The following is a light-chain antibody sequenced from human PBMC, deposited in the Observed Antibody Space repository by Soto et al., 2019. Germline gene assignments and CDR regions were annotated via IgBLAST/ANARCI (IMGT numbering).Light chain of an antibody. J-gene: IGLJ2*01. V-gene: IGLV2-8*01. CDR3: ASYAGSNIPVL. CDR1: SSDVGGYNF. Sequence: QSVLTQPPSASGSPGQSITISCTGTSSDVGGYNFVSWYQQHPGKAPKLMIYEVTERPSGVSDRFSGSKSGNTASLTVSGLQGEDEADYYCASYAGSNIPVLFGGGTKVTVL. CDR2: EVT.